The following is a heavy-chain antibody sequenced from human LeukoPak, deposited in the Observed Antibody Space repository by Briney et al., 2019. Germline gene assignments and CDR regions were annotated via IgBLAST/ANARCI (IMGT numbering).Heavy chain of an antibody. J-gene: IGHJ3*02. CDR2: IHPNSGGT. Sequence: ASVKVSCKASGYTFTGYYMHWVRQAPGQGPEWMGWIHPNSGGTNYAQKFQGRVTMTRDTSISTAYMDLSRLGSDDTAVYYCARSLYDPGAFDIWGQGTMVTVSS. CDR3: ARSLYDPGAFDI. D-gene: IGHD3-3*01. V-gene: IGHV1-2*02. CDR1: GYTFTGYY.